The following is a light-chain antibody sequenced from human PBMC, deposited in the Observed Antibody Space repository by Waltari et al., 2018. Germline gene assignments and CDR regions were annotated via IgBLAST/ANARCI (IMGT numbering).Light chain of an antibody. Sequence: QSVLTQPPSASGTPGQRVTLPCSGRLSNLERNTVHWYRQLPGTAPKLLIYGDNQRPSGVPDRFSGSKSGTSASLAISGLQSADEADYYCAGWDDSLNGPVFGGGTKLTVL. J-gene: IGLJ3*02. CDR1: LSNLERNT. V-gene: IGLV1-44*01. CDR3: AGWDDSLNGPV. CDR2: GDN.